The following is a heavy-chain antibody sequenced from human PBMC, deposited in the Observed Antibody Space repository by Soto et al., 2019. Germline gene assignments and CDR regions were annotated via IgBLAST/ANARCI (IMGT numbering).Heavy chain of an antibody. CDR3: ARSDTYMAAPYYCMDV. CDR2: INSKSGGT. Sequence: QVQLVQSGAEVKKPGASVKVSCKASGYAFTDYYMHWVRQAPGQGLEWMGWINSKSGGTNLAQRFQGRVTMTRDTSISTTRLEVSRLRSDDTAIFYCARSDTYMAAPYYCMDVWGEGTTGTVSS. V-gene: IGHV1-2*02. J-gene: IGHJ6*04. CDR1: GYAFTDYY. D-gene: IGHD5-18*01.